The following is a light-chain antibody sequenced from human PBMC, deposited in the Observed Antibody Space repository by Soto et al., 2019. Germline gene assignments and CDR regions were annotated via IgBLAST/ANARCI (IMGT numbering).Light chain of an antibody. CDR2: KAS. Sequence: DIQMTQSPSTLSGSVGDRVTITCRASQTISSWLAWYQQKPGKAPKLLIYKASTLKSGVPSRFSGSGSGTEFTLTISSLQPDDFANYDCQHYNSYSEASGQGTKGDLK. CDR3: QHYNSYSEA. CDR1: QTISSW. J-gene: IGKJ1*01. V-gene: IGKV1-5*03.